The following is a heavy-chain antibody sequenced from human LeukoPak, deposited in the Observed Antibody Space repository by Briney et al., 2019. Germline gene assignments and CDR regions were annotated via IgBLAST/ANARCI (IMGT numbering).Heavy chain of an antibody. J-gene: IGHJ4*02. Sequence: SETLSLTCAVYGGSFSGYYWSWIRQPPGKGLEWIGEINHSGSTNYNPSLKSRVTISVDTSKIQFSLKLSSVTAADTAVYYCARDAYSSSSGWGQGTLVTVSS. V-gene: IGHV4-34*01. CDR3: ARDAYSSSSG. D-gene: IGHD6-6*01. CDR2: INHSGST. CDR1: GGSFSGYY.